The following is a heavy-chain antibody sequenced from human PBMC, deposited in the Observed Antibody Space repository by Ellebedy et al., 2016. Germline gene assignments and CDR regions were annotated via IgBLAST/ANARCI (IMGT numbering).Heavy chain of an antibody. Sequence: GESLKISXAASGFTFSSYAMSWVRQAPGKGLEWVSAISGSGGSTYYADSVKGRFTISRDNSKNTLYLQMNSLRAEDTAVYYCAKDLTPYGDYLPRFGYWGQGTLVTVSS. CDR1: GFTFSSYA. V-gene: IGHV3-23*01. CDR3: AKDLTPYGDYLPRFGY. J-gene: IGHJ4*02. CDR2: ISGSGGST. D-gene: IGHD4-17*01.